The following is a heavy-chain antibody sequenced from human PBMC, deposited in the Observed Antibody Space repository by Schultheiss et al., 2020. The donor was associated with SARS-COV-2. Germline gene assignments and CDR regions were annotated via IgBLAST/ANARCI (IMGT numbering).Heavy chain of an antibody. J-gene: IGHJ4*02. CDR2: IYYSGST. CDR1: GFSLSTSGMC. D-gene: IGHD2-15*01. V-gene: IGHV4-39*02. Sequence: SGPTLVKPTQTLTLTCTFSGFSLSTSGMCVSWIRQPPGKGLEWIGSIYYSGSTYYNPSLESRVTISVDTSKNQFSLQLNSVTPEDTAVYYCAREESGSSYCFGYWGQGTLVTVSS. CDR3: AREESGSSYCFGY.